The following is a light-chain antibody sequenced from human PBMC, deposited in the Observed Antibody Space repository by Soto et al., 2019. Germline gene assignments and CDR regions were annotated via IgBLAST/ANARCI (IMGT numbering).Light chain of an antibody. J-gene: IGLJ1*01. CDR2: EVS. CDR1: SSDVGSYNY. V-gene: IGLV2-14*01. CDR3: SSYTSSSTL. Sequence: ALTQPASVSGSPGQSITISCTGTSSDVGSYNYVSWYQQHPGKAPKLMIYEVSDRPSGISSRFSGSKSGNTASLTISGLQPEDEADYYCSSYTSSSTLFGTGTKVTVL.